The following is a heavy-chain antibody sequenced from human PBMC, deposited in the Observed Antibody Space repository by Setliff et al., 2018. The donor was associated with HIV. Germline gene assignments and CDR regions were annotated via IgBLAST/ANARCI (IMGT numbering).Heavy chain of an antibody. CDR1: GYTFTSFG. J-gene: IGHJ1*01. CDR3: ARDSPYYFDSSGYYNEYLHH. Sequence: ASVKVSCKASGYTFTSFGISWVRQAPGQGLERMGWISAYNGNTNYAQKLQGRVTMTTDTSTNTAYMELRSLRSDDTAVYYCARDSPYYFDSSGYYNEYLHHWGQGTLVTVSS. V-gene: IGHV1-18*01. D-gene: IGHD3-22*01. CDR2: ISAYNGNT.